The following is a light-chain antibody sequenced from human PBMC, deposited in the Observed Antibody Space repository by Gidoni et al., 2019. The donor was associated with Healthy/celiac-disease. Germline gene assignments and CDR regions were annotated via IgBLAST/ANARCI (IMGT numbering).Light chain of an antibody. V-gene: IGKV2-28*01. CDR3: MQALQTPPT. CDR1: QSLLHSNGYNY. J-gene: IGKJ1*01. CDR2: LGS. Sequence: DLVMTKSPLSLPVTPGEPASISCRSSQSLLHSNGYNYLDWYLQKPGQSPQLLIYLGSNRAAGVPDRFSGSGSGTDFTLNISRVEAEDVGVYYCMQALQTPPTFGQGTKVEIK.